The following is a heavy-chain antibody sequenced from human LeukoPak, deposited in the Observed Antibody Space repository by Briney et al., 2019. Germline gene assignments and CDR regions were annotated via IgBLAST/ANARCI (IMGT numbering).Heavy chain of an antibody. Sequence: PSETLSLTCTVSGGSLSSYYWSWIRQPAGKGLGWIGRIYTSGSTNYNPSLKSRVTMSVETSKNQFSLKLSSVTAADTAVYYCARIYYGSGSYYNGWFDPWGQGTLVTVSS. CDR3: ARIYYGSGSYYNGWFDP. V-gene: IGHV4-4*07. CDR2: IYTSGST. D-gene: IGHD3-10*01. CDR1: GGSLSSYY. J-gene: IGHJ5*02.